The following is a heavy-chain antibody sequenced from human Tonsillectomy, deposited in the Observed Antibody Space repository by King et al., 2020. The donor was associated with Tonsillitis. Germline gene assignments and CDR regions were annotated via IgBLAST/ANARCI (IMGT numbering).Heavy chain of an antibody. CDR1: GFIFKNYE. D-gene: IGHD6-19*01. V-gene: IGHV3-30*04. CDR3: ARDLSTVAASNGLDV. J-gene: IGHJ6*02. CDR2: ISSDGSKR. Sequence: VQLVESGGGVVQPGRSLRLSCAASGFIFKNYEMDWVRQAPGKGLDWVALISSDGSKRYYADSVQGRFTISRDNSRNTLSLQMSSLSAEDTAVYHRARDLSTVAASNGLDVWGQGTTVTVSS.